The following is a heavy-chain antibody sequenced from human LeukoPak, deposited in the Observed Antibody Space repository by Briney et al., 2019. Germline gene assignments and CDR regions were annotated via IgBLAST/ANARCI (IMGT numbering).Heavy chain of an antibody. J-gene: IGHJ1*01. CDR1: GFTFSSYA. CDR2: ISGSGGST. V-gene: IGHV3-23*01. D-gene: IGHD6-19*01. Sequence: GSLRLSCAASGFTFSSYAMSWVRQAPGKGLEWVSAISGSGGSTYYADSVKGRFTISRDNSKNTLYLQMNSLRAEDTAVYYCAKEPPTLGWGAEYFQHWGQGTLVTVSS. CDR3: AKEPPTLGWGAEYFQH.